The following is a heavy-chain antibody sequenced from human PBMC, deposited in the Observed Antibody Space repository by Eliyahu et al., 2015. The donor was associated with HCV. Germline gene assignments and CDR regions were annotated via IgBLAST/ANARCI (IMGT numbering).Heavy chain of an antibody. CDR1: GFTVXSNY. J-gene: IGHJ3*02. CDR3: ARDCSSGYYHDAFDI. CDR2: IYSGGST. V-gene: IGHV3-53*01. Sequence: EVQLVESGGGLIQPGGSLRLSCAASGFTVXSNYMSWVRQAPGKGLEWVSVIYSGGSTYYADSVKGRFTISRDNSKNTLYLQMNSLRAEDTAVYYCARDCSSGYYHDAFDIWGQGTMVTVSS. D-gene: IGHD3-22*01.